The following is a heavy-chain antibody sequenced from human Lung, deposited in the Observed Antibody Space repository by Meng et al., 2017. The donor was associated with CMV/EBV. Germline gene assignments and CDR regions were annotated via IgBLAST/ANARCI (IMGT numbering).Heavy chain of an antibody. CDR1: GYSCTSYA. Sequence: QVQMGILGSEFKKPVAEVNVAFKGAGYSCTSYAMHWVRQAHGQGLEWMGWINTNTGNSTYAQGFTGRFVFSLDTSVSTAYLEISSLKAEDTAVYYCARGDYYDSSGLDYWGQGTLVTVSS. CDR2: INTNTGNS. D-gene: IGHD3-22*01. V-gene: IGHV7-4-1*02. J-gene: IGHJ4*02. CDR3: ARGDYYDSSGLDY.